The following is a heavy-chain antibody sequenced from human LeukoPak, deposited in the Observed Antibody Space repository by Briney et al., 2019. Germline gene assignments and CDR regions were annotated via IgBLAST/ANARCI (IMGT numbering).Heavy chain of an antibody. J-gene: IGHJ6*02. CDR1: GFTFSSYS. D-gene: IGHD4-17*01. Sequence: GGSLRLSCAASGFTFSSYSMNWVRQAPGKGLEWVSPISSSSSYIYHADSVKGRFTISRDNSKNTLYLQMNSLRAEDTAVYYCASEYTVTNPGYYYYYGMDVWGQGTTVTVSS. CDR2: ISSSSSYI. V-gene: IGHV3-21*01. CDR3: ASEYTVTNPGYYYYYGMDV.